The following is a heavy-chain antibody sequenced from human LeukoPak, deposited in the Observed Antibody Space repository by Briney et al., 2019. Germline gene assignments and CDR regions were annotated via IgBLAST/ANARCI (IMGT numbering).Heavy chain of an antibody. V-gene: IGHV4-59*01. CDR1: GGSISGYF. CDR2: IYYSGST. CDR3: ARYDKTGSYFDY. D-gene: IGHD3-9*01. J-gene: IGHJ4*02. Sequence: SETLSLTCTVSGGSISGYFWSWIRQPPGKGLEWIGYIYYSGSTNYNPSLKSRVTISVDTSKNQFSLKLSSVTAADTAVYYCARYDKTGSYFDYWGQGTLVTVSS.